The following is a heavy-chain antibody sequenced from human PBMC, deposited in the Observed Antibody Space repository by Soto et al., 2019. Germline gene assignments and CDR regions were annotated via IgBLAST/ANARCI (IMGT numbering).Heavy chain of an antibody. V-gene: IGHV4-30-4*01. D-gene: IGHD6-19*01. CDR2: IYYSGST. Sequence: QVQLQESGPGLVKPSQTLSLTCTVSGGSISSGDYYWSWIRQPPGKGLEWIGYIYYSGSTYYNPSLKSRVNISXXTXKXXFSLKLSSVTAADTAVYYCARISVAGPRGTYYFDYWGQGTLVTVSS. CDR1: GGSISSGDYY. J-gene: IGHJ4*02. CDR3: ARISVAGPRGTYYFDY.